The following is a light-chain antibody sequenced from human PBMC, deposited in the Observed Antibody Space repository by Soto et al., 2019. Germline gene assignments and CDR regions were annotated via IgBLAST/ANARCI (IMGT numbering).Light chain of an antibody. Sequence: EIELTQSPVTLSVSPGERATLSCRASQSVSFNLAWYQQIRGQAPRLLISGASTRATGIPARFSGSGSGTEFTLTISSLQSEDFAVYYCQQYNDWPLLTFGGGTRVEIK. CDR2: GAS. CDR1: QSVSFN. V-gene: IGKV3-15*01. CDR3: QQYNDWPLLT. J-gene: IGKJ4*01.